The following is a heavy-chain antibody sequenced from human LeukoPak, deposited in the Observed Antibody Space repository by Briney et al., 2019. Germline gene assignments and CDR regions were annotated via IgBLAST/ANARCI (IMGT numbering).Heavy chain of an antibody. Sequence: ASVKVSCKVSGYTLTELSMHWVRQAPGKGLEWMGGFDPEDGETIYAQKFQGRVTMTEDTSTDTAYMELRSLRSDDTAVYYCARGGSNSGSYPDYWGQGALVTVSS. J-gene: IGHJ4*02. D-gene: IGHD1-26*01. CDR3: ARGGSNSGSYPDY. V-gene: IGHV1-24*01. CDR2: FDPEDGET. CDR1: GYTLTELS.